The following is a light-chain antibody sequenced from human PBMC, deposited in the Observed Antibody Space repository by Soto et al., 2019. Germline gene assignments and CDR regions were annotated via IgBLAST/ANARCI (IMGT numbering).Light chain of an antibody. CDR2: GAS. CDR1: EGVGSS. V-gene: IGKV3-15*01. Sequence: ETVMTQSPATLSVSPGERVTLSCRASEGVGSSLAWYQQKPGQAPRVLIYGASTTAPGIPARFSGSGSGTEFTLTISSLQSEDSAVYHCQQYNSYWTFGQGTKVDIK. CDR3: QQYNSYWT. J-gene: IGKJ1*01.